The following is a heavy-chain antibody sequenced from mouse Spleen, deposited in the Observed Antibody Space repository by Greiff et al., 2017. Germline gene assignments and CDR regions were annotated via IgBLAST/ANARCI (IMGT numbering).Heavy chain of an antibody. CDR3: ARDYGNFPFAY. CDR2: INPNNGGT. V-gene: IGHV1-22*01. CDR1: GYTFTDYN. Sequence: EVKLQESGPELVKPGASVKMSCKASGYTFTDYNMHWVKQSHGKSLEWIGYINPNNGGTSYNQKFKGKATLTVNKSSSTAYMELRSLTSEDSAVYYCARDYGNFPFAYWGQGTLVTVSA. D-gene: IGHD2-1*01. J-gene: IGHJ3*01.